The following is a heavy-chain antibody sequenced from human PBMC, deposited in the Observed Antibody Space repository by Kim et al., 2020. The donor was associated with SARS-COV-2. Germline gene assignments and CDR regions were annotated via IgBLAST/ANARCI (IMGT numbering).Heavy chain of an antibody. D-gene: IGHD3-10*01. CDR2: ISSSSSYI. Sequence: GGSLRLSCAASGFRFSGYVMDWVRQAPGKGLEWVSSISSSSSYIYYADAVKGRFTISRDNAKNSLYLQMVSLSAEDTAIYFCARIDGSGTYTIDYWGQGT. CDR1: GFRFSGYV. CDR3: ARIDGSGTYTIDY. J-gene: IGHJ4*02. V-gene: IGHV3-21*01.